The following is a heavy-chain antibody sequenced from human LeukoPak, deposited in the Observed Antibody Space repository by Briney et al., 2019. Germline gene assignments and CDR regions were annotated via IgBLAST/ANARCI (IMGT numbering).Heavy chain of an antibody. CDR3: ARGRVSSSTWYSTYYYYFYMDV. J-gene: IGHJ6*03. CDR1: GGSIRSYY. V-gene: IGHV4-59*01. D-gene: IGHD1-1*01. CDR2: VFHTGGT. Sequence: SETLSLTCTVSGGSIRSYYGSWSRHPPGEGLERSGYVFHTGGTTFNPLLTGRVSISRATSKNLFSLRLRSVTAAAPAVYFCARGRVSSSTWYSTYYYYFYMDVWGKGTTVTVSS.